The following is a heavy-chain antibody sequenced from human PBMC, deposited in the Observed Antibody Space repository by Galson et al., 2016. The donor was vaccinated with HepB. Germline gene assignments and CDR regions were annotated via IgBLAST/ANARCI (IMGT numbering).Heavy chain of an antibody. D-gene: IGHD3-22*01. J-gene: IGHJ6*02. CDR2: IGTDGNT. V-gene: IGHV3-13*01. Sequence: SLRLSCAASGFTFSAYDMHWVRQATGQGLEWVSLIGTDGNTYYAGSVTGRFTITRDNAENSLYLQMNSLRAGDTAVYYCARVYYDRSIQDHYGMDVWGLGTTVTVSS. CDR3: ARVYYDRSIQDHYGMDV. CDR1: GFTFSAYD.